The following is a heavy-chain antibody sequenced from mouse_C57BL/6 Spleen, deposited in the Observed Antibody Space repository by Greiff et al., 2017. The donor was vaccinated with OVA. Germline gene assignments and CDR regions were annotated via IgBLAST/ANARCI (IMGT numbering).Heavy chain of an antibody. CDR1: GYTFTDYE. J-gene: IGHJ4*01. CDR2: IDPETGGT. Sequence: QVQLQQSGAELVRPGASVTLSCKASGYTFTDYEMHWVKQTPVHGLEWIGAIDPETGGTAYNQKFKGKAILTADKSSSTAYMELRSLTSEDSAVYYCTRKYYGYYYAMDYWGQGTSVTVSS. D-gene: IGHD1-1*01. V-gene: IGHV1-15*01. CDR3: TRKYYGYYYAMDY.